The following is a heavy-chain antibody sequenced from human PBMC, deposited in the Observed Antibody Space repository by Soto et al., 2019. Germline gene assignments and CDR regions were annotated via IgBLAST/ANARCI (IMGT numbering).Heavy chain of an antibody. CDR1: GFTFSSYG. CDR3: ARDAAVGLFDY. Sequence: PGGSLRLSCAASGFTFSSYGMHWVRQAPGKGLEWVAVISYDGSNKYYADSVKGRFTISRDNSKNTLYLQMNSLRAEDTAVYYCARDAAVGLFDYWGQGTLVTVSS. J-gene: IGHJ4*02. CDR2: ISYDGSNK. D-gene: IGHD1-26*01. V-gene: IGHV3-30*03.